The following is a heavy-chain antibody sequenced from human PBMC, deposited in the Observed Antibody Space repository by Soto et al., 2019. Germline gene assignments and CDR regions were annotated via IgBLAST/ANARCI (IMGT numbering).Heavy chain of an antibody. CDR2: IIPIFGTA. J-gene: IGHJ4*02. CDR3: ARSIAAAGNYPDY. D-gene: IGHD6-13*01. Sequence: SVKVSCKASGGTFSSYAISWVRQAPGQGLEWMGGIIPIFGTANYAQKFQGRVTITADESTSTAYMELSSLRSEDTAVYYSARSIAAAGNYPDYWGQGTLVTAPQ. V-gene: IGHV1-69*13. CDR1: GGTFSSYA.